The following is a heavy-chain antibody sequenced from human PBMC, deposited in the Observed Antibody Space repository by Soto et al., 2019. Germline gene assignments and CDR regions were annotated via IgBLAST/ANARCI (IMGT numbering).Heavy chain of an antibody. V-gene: IGHV3-9*01. J-gene: IGHJ6*03. D-gene: IGHD7-27*01. CDR1: GFTFDDYA. Sequence: GGSLRLSCAASGFTFDDYAMHWVRQAPGKGLEWVSGISSNSGGIDYADSVRGRFTISRDNAKNSLYLQMNSLRAEDTAVYYCARDLSWGSNWYYYMDVWGKGTTVTVAS. CDR2: ISSNSGGI. CDR3: ARDLSWGSNWYYYMDV.